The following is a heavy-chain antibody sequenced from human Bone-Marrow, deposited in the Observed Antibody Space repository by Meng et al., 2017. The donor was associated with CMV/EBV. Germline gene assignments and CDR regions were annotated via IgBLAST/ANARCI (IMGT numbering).Heavy chain of an antibody. D-gene: IGHD3-3*01. CDR2: IRGRDGLP. J-gene: IGHJ4*02. CDR1: GFTFSSYD. V-gene: IGHV3-23*01. CDR3: AKGAIVGVTATDS. Sequence: GGALKISCAACGFTFSSYDMRWVRQAPGKGPEWVSRIRGRDGLPSYADSVKGRFTISRDISQNTLYLQMSSLRTEDTAVYHCAKGAIVGVTATDSWGQGTMVTVSS.